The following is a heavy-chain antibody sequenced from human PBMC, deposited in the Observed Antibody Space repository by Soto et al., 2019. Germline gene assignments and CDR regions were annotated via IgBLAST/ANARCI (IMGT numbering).Heavy chain of an antibody. J-gene: IGHJ6*02. CDR1: GYTFTSYG. CDR2: ISAYNGNT. D-gene: IGHD2-21*02. Sequence: QVQLVQSGAEVKKPGASVKVSCKASGYTFTSYGISWVRQAPGQGLEWMGWISAYNGNTNYAQKLQGRVTMTTDTSTSTAYMEPRSLRSDDTAVYYCARGGLLSYYYYYGMDVWGQGTTVTVSS. V-gene: IGHV1-18*01. CDR3: ARGGLLSYYYYYGMDV.